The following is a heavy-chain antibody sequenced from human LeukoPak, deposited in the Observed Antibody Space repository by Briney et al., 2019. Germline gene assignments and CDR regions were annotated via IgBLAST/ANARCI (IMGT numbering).Heavy chain of an antibody. Sequence: PGGSLRLSCAASGFTFSSYAMSWVRQAPGKGREWVSAISGSGGSTYYADSVKGRFTISRDNSKNTMYLQMNSLRAEDTAVYYCAKTPNYCSGGSCYWNAFDIWGQGTMVTVSS. CDR3: AKTPNYCSGGSCYWNAFDI. CDR1: GFTFSSYA. J-gene: IGHJ3*02. CDR2: ISGSGGST. D-gene: IGHD2-15*01. V-gene: IGHV3-23*01.